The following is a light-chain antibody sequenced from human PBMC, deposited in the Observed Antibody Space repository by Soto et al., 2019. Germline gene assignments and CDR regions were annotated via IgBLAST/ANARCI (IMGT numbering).Light chain of an antibody. CDR2: ATS. CDR1: QGINSGY. V-gene: IGKV1-9*01. CDR3: QQHISYPVT. Sequence: DIPLTQSPSFLSASVGDRVTITCRASQGINSGYLAWYQQKPGTATKLLIYATSTLQSGVPSRFSGSGSGTEFTLTISSLQPEDFATYYCQQHISYPVTFGGGTKVEIK. J-gene: IGKJ4*01.